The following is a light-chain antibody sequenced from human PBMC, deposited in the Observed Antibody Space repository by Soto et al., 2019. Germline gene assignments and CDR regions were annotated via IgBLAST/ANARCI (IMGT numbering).Light chain of an antibody. CDR2: AAS. CDR1: QSVSSYY. J-gene: IGKJ1*01. CDR3: QQCVSSPWT. Sequence: EIVLTQSPGTLSLSPGERATLSCRASQSVSSYYLAWYQQKPGQAPRLLIYAASSRATGIPDRFSGGGSGQAFTLTISRLEPEDFEVYYCQQCVSSPWTFGQGTKVEIK. V-gene: IGKV3-20*01.